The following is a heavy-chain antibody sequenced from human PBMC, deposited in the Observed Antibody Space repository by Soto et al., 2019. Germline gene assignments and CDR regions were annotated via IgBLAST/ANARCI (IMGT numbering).Heavy chain of an antibody. V-gene: IGHV3-53*01. Sequence: GGSLRLSCAASGFTVSSNYMSWVRQAPGKGLEWVSVIYSGGSTYYADSVKGRFTISRDNSKNTLYLQMNSLRAEDTAVYYCARGPTQTIVGATADYWGQGTLVTVSS. CDR3: ARGPTQTIVGATADY. D-gene: IGHD1-26*01. CDR2: IYSGGST. J-gene: IGHJ4*02. CDR1: GFTVSSNY.